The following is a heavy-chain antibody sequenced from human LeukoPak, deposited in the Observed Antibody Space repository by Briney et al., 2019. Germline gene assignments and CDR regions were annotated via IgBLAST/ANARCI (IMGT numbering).Heavy chain of an antibody. D-gene: IGHD6-19*01. CDR1: GFNFRTYA. CDR2: IGGSGNTA. J-gene: IGHJ5*02. CDR3: ARNDALEPIAAVGDWFDP. V-gene: IGHV3-23*01. Sequence: GGSLRLSCAASGFNFRTYAMSWVRQAPGKGLEWVSTIGGSGNTAYYIESVKGRFTISRDNSKNTLYLQMNSLRAEDTAAYYCARNDALEPIAAVGDWFDPWGQGTLVTVSS.